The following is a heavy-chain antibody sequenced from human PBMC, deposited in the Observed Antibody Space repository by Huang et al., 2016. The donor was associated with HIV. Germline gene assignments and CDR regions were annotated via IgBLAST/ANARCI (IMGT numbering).Heavy chain of an antibody. CDR3: ARAGYYDY. J-gene: IGHJ4*02. CDR1: GYTFTSYD. CDR2: MNPNSGNT. V-gene: IGHV1-8*03. Sequence: QVQLVQSGAEVKKHGASVKVSCKASGYTFTSYDSNWVRQDTGQGLEWMGGMNPNSGNTGYAQKFQGRVTVTMNTSISTANMELSSLRSEDTAVYYCARAGYYDYWGQGTLVTVSS.